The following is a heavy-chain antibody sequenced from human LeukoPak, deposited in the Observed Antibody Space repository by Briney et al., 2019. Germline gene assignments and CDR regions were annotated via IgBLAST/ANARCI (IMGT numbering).Heavy chain of an antibody. CDR3: AKDNSVGDIAWWFDP. J-gene: IGHJ5*02. D-gene: IGHD1-26*01. Sequence: ASVKVSCKASGYTFTSYYMHWVRQAPGQGLERMGVINPSGTWTSYAQKFRGRITMTRDMSTSTDYMELRSLGFEDTAVYYCAKDNSVGDIAWWFDPWGQGTLVTVSS. CDR1: GYTFTSYY. V-gene: IGHV1-46*01. CDR2: INPSGTWT.